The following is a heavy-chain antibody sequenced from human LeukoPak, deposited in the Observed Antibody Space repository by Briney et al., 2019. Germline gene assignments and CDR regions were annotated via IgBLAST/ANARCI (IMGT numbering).Heavy chain of an antibody. CDR3: ARDLGLNYDFWSGPKDY. CDR2: INPSGGST. J-gene: IGHJ4*02. V-gene: IGHV1-46*01. Sequence: GASVKVSRKASGYTFTSYYMHWVRQAPGQGLEWMGIINPSGGSTSYAQKFQGRVTMTRDTSTSTVYMELSSLRSEDTAVYYCARDLGLNYDFWSGPKDYWGQGTLVTVSS. D-gene: IGHD3-3*01. CDR1: GYTFTSYY.